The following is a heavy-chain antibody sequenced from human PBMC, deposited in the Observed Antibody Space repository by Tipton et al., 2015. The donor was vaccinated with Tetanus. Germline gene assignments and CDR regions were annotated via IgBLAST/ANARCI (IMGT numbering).Heavy chain of an antibody. CDR2: TSYDGGNK. J-gene: IGHJ4*02. CDR1: GFTFRSYA. V-gene: IGHV3-30-3*01. D-gene: IGHD2-21*02. CDR3: ARGMAEASNCGGDCYSDY. Sequence: SLRLSCATSGFTFRSYAMHWVRQAPGKGLEWVAVTSYDGGNKNYADSVKGRFTISRDNSKNTLYLQMNSLRAEDTAVYSCARGMAEASNCGGDCYSDYWGQGTLVTVSS.